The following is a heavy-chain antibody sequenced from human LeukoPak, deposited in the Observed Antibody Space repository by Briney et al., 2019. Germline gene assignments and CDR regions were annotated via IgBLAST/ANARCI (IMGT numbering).Heavy chain of an antibody. Sequence: PGGSLRLSCAASGFTFSSYAMHWVRQAPGKGLEWVAVISYDGSNKYYADSVKGRFTISRDNSKNTLYLQMNSLRAEDTAVYYCARDFGSSSWYWPGWFDPWGQGTLVTVSS. J-gene: IGHJ5*02. CDR3: ARDFGSSSWYWPGWFDP. CDR1: GFTFSSYA. V-gene: IGHV3-30*04. D-gene: IGHD6-13*01. CDR2: ISYDGSNK.